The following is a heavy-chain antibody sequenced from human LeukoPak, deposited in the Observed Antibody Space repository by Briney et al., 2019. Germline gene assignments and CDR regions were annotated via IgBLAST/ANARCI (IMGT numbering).Heavy chain of an antibody. Sequence: GGSLRLSCAASGFTFGSYAMSWVRQAPGKGLGWVSAISGSGGSTYYADSVKGRFTISRDNAKNSLYLQMNSLRAEDTAVYYCARETDSTLFDYWGQGTLVTVSS. J-gene: IGHJ4*02. CDR2: ISGSGGST. D-gene: IGHD2-2*01. CDR1: GFTFGSYA. CDR3: ARETDSTLFDY. V-gene: IGHV3-23*01.